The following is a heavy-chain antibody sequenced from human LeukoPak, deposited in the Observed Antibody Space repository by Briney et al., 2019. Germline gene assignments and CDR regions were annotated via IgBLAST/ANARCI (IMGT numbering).Heavy chain of an antibody. D-gene: IGHD6-13*01. V-gene: IGHV3-23*01. Sequence: AGSLRLSCAASGFTFSSYAMSWVRQAPGKGLEWVSAISGSGGSTYYADSVKGRFTISRDNSKNTPYMQMNSLRAEDTAVYYCAKDGSSWYVDYFDDWGQGTLVTVSS. CDR1: GFTFSSYA. CDR2: ISGSGGST. CDR3: AKDGSSWYVDYFDD. J-gene: IGHJ4*02.